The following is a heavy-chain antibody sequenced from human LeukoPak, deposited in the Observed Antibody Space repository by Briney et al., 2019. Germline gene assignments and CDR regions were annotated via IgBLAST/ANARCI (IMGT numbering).Heavy chain of an antibody. CDR1: GFTFSDYS. Sequence: GGSLRLSCAASGFTFSDYSMNWVRQAPGKGLEWVSYISGGSSTMYCADSVKGRFTISRDNAKNSLYLQMNSLRAEDTAVYYCARDRGQTGYYWSYYYYMDVWGIGTTVTVSS. J-gene: IGHJ6*03. D-gene: IGHD3-9*01. V-gene: IGHV3-48*01. CDR2: ISGGSSTM. CDR3: ARDRGQTGYYWSYYYYMDV.